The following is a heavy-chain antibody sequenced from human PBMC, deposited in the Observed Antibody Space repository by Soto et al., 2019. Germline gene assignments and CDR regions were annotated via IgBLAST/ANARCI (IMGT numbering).Heavy chain of an antibody. CDR1: GFTVSGSG. V-gene: IGHV3-73*01. D-gene: IGHD3-22*01. CDR3: SILSRPHYYDCSHALDI. J-gene: IGHJ3*02. Sequence: PRRSPTLSRAASGFTVSGSGMHLVCKTSVNGGEWVGRIRSKANSYATAYAASVKVRFTISRDDSKNKAYLQMNSLKAEDTAVYYCSILSRPHYYDCSHALDIRGQGPMVTVAS. CDR2: IRSKANSYAT.